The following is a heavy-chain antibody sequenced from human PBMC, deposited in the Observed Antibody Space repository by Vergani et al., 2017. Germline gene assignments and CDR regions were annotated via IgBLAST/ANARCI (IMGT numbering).Heavy chain of an antibody. CDR3: AKRIVHDYYYYGMDV. J-gene: IGHJ6*02. CDR1: GFTFSSYA. D-gene: IGHD2-15*01. Sequence: VQLVESGGGVVQPGRSLRLSCAASGFTFSSYAMSWVRQAPGKGLEWVSAISGSGGSTNYADSVKGRFTISRDNSKNTLYLQMNSLRAEDTAVYYCAKRIVHDYYYYGMDVWGQGTTVTVSS. CDR2: ISGSGGST. V-gene: IGHV3-23*04.